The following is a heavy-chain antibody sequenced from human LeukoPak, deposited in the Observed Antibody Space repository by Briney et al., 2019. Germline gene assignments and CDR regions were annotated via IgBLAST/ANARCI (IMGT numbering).Heavy chain of an antibody. CDR1: GGSISSSNW. J-gene: IGHJ4*02. CDR2: IYYSGST. Sequence: SETLSLTCVVSGGSISSSNWWSWVRQPPGKGLEWIGSIYYSGSTYYNPSLKSRVTISVDTSKNQFSLKLSSVTAADTAVYYCARHVCSTILRPHRQYYFDYWGQGTLVTVSS. CDR3: ARHVCSTILRPHRQYYFDY. D-gene: IGHD2/OR15-2a*01. V-gene: IGHV4-39*01.